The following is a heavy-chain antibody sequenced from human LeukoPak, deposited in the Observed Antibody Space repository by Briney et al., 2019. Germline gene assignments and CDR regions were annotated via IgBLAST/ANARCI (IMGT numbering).Heavy chain of an antibody. CDR3: ARPLERRAPYGMDV. D-gene: IGHD1-1*01. Sequence: SETLSLTCTVSGGSINSYYWSWIRQPPGKGLEWIGYIYYSGSTNYNPSLKSRVTISVDTSKNQFSLKLSSVTAADTAVYYCARPLERRAPYGMDVWGQGTTVTVSS. CDR1: GGSINSYY. CDR2: IYYSGST. V-gene: IGHV4-59*01. J-gene: IGHJ6*02.